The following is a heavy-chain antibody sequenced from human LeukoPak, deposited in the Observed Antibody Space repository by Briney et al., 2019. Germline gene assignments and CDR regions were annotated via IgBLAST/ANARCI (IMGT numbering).Heavy chain of an antibody. CDR2: IIPIFGTA. CDR3: ARSPWYFDSSGYYYGGSDY. Sequence: GASVKVSCKASGGTFSSYAISWVRQAPGQGLEWMGGIIPIFGTANYAQKFQGRVTMTRNTSISTAYMELSSLRSEDTAVYYCARSPWYFDSSGYYYGGSDYWGQGTLVTVSS. V-gene: IGHV1-69*05. CDR1: GGTFSSYA. J-gene: IGHJ4*02. D-gene: IGHD3-22*01.